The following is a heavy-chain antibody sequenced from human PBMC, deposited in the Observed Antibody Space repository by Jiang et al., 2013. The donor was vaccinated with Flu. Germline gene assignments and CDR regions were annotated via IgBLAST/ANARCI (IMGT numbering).Heavy chain of an antibody. V-gene: IGHV1-69*06. CDR2: IIPIFGTA. J-gene: IGHJ4*02. Sequence: ESGAEVKKPGSSVKVSCKASGGTFSSYAISWVRQAPGQGLEWMGGIIPIFGTANYAQKFQGRVTITADKSTSTAYMELSSLRSEDTAVYYCARETAVSSSWYYYFDYWGQGTLVTVSS. D-gene: IGHD6-13*01. CDR1: GGTFSSYA. CDR3: ARETAVSSSWYYYFDY.